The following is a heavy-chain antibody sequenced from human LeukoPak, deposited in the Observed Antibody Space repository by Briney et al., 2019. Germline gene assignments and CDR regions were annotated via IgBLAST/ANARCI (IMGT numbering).Heavy chain of an antibody. CDR2: ISGSGGST. D-gene: IGHD5-18*01. CDR3: AKDGVQWIPYYFDY. CDR1: GFTFSSYA. V-gene: IGHV3-23*01. J-gene: IGHJ4*02. Sequence: PGGSLRLSXAASGFTFSSYAMSWIRQAPGKGLEWVSAISGSGGSTYYADSVKGRFTISRDNSKNTLYLQMNSLRAEDTAVYYCAKDGVQWIPYYFDYWGQGTLVTVSS.